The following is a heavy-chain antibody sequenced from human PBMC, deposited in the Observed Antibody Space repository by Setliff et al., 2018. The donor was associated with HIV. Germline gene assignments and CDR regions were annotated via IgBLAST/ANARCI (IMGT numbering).Heavy chain of an antibody. D-gene: IGHD3-22*01. CDR3: ARYRYYYDSSGYGRWFDP. CDR1: GGSIRSSSYY. J-gene: IGHJ5*02. V-gene: IGHV4-39*01. Sequence: LSLPCTVSGGSIRSSSYYWGWIRQPPGKGLAWIGNIYYSGSTYYNPSLKSRVTISVDTSENQFSLRLNSVTAAGTAVYYCARYRYYYDSSGYGRWFDPWGQGTLVTVSS. CDR2: IYYSGST.